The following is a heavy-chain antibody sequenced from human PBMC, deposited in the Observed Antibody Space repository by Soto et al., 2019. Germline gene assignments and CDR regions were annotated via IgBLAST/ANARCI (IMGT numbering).Heavy chain of an antibody. CDR2: IYYSGST. CDR1: GGSIRSSSYY. J-gene: IGHJ5*02. CDR3: ARFITWFDP. V-gene: IGHV4-39*01. D-gene: IGHD1-20*01. Sequence: LSLTCTVSGGSIRSSSYYWGWIRQPPGKGLEWIGSIYYSGSTYYNPSLKSRVTISVDTSKNQFSLKLSSVTAADTAVYYCARFITWFDPWGQGTLVTVS.